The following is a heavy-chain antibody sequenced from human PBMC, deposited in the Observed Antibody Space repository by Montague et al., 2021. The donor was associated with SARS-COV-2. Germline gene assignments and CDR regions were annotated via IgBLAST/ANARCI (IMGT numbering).Heavy chain of an antibody. CDR3: ARDRCFDWLLSYGMDV. Sequence: SLRLSCAASGFTVSSNYMSWVRQAPGKGLEWVSVIYSGGSTYYADSVKGRFTISRDNSKNTLYLQMNSLRAEDTAVYYCARDRCFDWLLSYGMDVWGQGTTVTVSS. CDR1: GFTVSSNY. CDR2: IYSGGST. V-gene: IGHV3-66*01. J-gene: IGHJ6*02. D-gene: IGHD3-9*01.